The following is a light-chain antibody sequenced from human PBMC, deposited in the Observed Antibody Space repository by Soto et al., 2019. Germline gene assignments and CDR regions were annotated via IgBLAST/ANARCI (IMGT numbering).Light chain of an antibody. V-gene: IGKV3-20*01. CDR1: QSVSSSY. CDR2: GAS. Sequence: EIVLTQSPGTLSLSPGERATLSCRASQSVSSSYLAWYQQKPGQAPRLLIYGASSRATGIPDRFSGSGSGTHFTLTISRLAPEDFAVYYCQQYGSSHYTFGQGTKLEIK. CDR3: QQYGSSHYT. J-gene: IGKJ2*01.